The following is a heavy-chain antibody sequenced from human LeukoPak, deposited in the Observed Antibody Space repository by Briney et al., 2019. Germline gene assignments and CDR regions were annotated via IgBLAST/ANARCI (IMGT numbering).Heavy chain of an antibody. J-gene: IGHJ4*02. CDR3: ARVYCSGGSCYSDY. CDR2: IYYSGST. D-gene: IGHD2-15*01. CDR1: GGSISSYY. V-gene: IGHV4-59*01. Sequence: SETLSLACTVSGGSISSYYWSWIRQPPGKGLEWIGYIYYSGSTNYNPSLKSRVTISVDTSKNQFSLKLSSVTAADTAVYYCARVYCSGGSCYSDYLGQGTLVTVSS.